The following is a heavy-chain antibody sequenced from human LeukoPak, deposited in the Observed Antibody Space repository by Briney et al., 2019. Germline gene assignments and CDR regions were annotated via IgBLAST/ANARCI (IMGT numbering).Heavy chain of an antibody. CDR1: GFTFSSYA. CDR2: ISGSGSVT. J-gene: IGHJ3*02. CDR3: ARSRGFSISDSFNI. Sequence: GGSLRLSCAASGFTFSSYAMSWVRQAPGKGLEWVSYISGSGSVTYLADSVKGRFTVSKDSARNSLYLQMNSLRAEDSAVYFCARSRGFSISDSFNIWGQGTMVTVSS. V-gene: IGHV3-48*04. D-gene: IGHD2-21*01.